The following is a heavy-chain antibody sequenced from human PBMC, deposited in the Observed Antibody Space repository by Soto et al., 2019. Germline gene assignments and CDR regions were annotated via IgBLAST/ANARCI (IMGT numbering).Heavy chain of an antibody. CDR1: GGSISSYY. V-gene: IGHV4-59*01. Sequence: SETLSLTCTVSGGSISSYYWSWIRQPPGKGLEWSGYIYYSGSTNYNPSLKSRVTISVDTSKNQFTLKLSSLTAADTAVYSCATLQYSSSSTEYYYYGMDVWGQGTTVTVSS. J-gene: IGHJ6*02. D-gene: IGHD6-6*01. CDR2: IYYSGST. CDR3: ATLQYSSSSTEYYYYGMDV.